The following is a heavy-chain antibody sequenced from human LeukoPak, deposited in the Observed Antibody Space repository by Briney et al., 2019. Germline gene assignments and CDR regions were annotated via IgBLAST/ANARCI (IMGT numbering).Heavy chain of an antibody. D-gene: IGHD1-26*01. CDR1: GFTFGGSA. J-gene: IGHJ4*02. V-gene: IGHV3-23*01. CDR3: AKVLSGSQDS. Sequence: GGSLRLSCAASGFTFGGSAMSWVRQAPGKGLEWVSTIGGGGENTYYADSAKGRFTNSRDNSKNTVYLQMNSLRAEDTAVYYCAKVLSGSQDSWGQRTLVTVFS. CDR2: IGGGGENT.